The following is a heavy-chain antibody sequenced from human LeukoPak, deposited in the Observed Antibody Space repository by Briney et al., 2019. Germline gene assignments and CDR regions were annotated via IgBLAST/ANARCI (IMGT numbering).Heavy chain of an antibody. Sequence: SETLSLTCAVYGGSFSGYYWSWIRQPPGKGLEWIGEINHSGSTNYNPSLKSRVTISVDTSKNQFSLKLSSVTAADTAVYYCRYYYDSSGYYDTDAFDIWGQGTMVTVSS. J-gene: IGHJ3*02. CDR2: INHSGST. D-gene: IGHD3-22*01. CDR1: GGSFSGYY. CDR3: RYYYDSSGYYDTDAFDI. V-gene: IGHV4-34*03.